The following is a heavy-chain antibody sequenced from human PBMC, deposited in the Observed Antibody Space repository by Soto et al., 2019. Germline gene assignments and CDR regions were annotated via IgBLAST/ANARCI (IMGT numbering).Heavy chain of an antibody. CDR1: GGSISPHY. CDR2: IYYSGST. D-gene: IGHD2-21*01. Sequence: SETLSLTCTVSGGSISPHYWSWIRQPPGKGLEWIGFIYYSGSTNYNPSLKSRVTISVDRSKNQFSLKLSSVTAADTAVYYCARGNVVPLDYWGQGTLVTVSS. V-gene: IGHV4-59*11. J-gene: IGHJ4*02. CDR3: ARGNVVPLDY.